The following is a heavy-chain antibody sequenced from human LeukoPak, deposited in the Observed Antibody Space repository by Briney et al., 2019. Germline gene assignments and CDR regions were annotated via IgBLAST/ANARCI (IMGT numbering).Heavy chain of an antibody. CDR2: IYYGGSA. J-gene: IGHJ4*02. Sequence: SETLSLTCSVSGGSISSNGYYWGWIRQPPGKGLEWIGAIYYGGSAYYNPSLKSRVTISVDTSKNQFSLKVTSVTAADTAVYYCARASSGYYWDFDYWGQGALVTVSS. D-gene: IGHD3-22*01. CDR3: ARASSGYYWDFDY. CDR1: GGSISSNGYY. V-gene: IGHV4-39*01.